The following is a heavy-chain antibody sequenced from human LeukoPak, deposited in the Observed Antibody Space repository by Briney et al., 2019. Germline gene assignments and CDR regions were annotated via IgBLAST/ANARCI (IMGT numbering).Heavy chain of an antibody. J-gene: IGHJ4*02. CDR3: ARWGVLRYFDWWAY. Sequence: GTLRLSCAASGFIFSSHGMNWVRQPPGKGLEWIGSIYYSGSTYYNPSLKSRVTISVDTSKNQFSLKLSSVTAADTAVYYCARWGVLRYFDWWAYWGQGTLVTVSS. CDR2: IYYSGST. CDR1: GFIFSSHGMN. V-gene: IGHV4-39*01. D-gene: IGHD3-9*01.